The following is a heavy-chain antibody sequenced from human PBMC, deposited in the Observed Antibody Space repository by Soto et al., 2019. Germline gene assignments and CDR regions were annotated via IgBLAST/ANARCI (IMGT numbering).Heavy chain of an antibody. CDR3: ARVPVDDKTNWFDP. J-gene: IGHJ5*02. CDR1: GGSISSGGYY. CDR2: IYYSGST. Sequence: SETLSLTCTVSGGSISSGGYYWSWIRQHPGKGLEWIGYIYYSGSTYYNPSLKSRVTISVDTSKNQFSLKLSSVTAADTAVYYCARVPVDDKTNWFDPWGQGTLVTVSS. V-gene: IGHV4-31*03. D-gene: IGHD5-12*01.